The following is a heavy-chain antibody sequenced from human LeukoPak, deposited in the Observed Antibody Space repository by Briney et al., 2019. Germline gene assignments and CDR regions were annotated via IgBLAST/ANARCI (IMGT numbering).Heavy chain of an antibody. V-gene: IGHV4-59*01. CDR1: GDSINSYY. D-gene: IGHD5-24*01. J-gene: IGHJ3*02. Sequence: SETLSLTCTVSGDSINSYYWNWIRQPPGKGLEWIGYIYYSGRTDYNPALKSRVTISVDTSKHQFSMKLKSVTAADTAVYFCARGRWLPNAFDIWGQGTMVTVFS. CDR3: ARGRWLPNAFDI. CDR2: IYYSGRT.